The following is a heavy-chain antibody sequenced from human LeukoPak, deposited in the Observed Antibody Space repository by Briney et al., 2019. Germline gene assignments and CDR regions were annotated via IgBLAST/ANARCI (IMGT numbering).Heavy chain of an antibody. CDR3: AKDTLVGATTGAFDI. V-gene: IGHV3-9*03. J-gene: IGHJ3*02. Sequence: GGSLRLSCAASGFTFDDYAMHWVRQAPGKGREWVSGISWNSGSIGYADSVKGRFTISRDNAKNSLYLQMNSLRAEDMALYYCAKDTLVGATTGAFDIWGQGTMVTVSS. CDR1: GFTFDDYA. CDR2: ISWNSGSI. D-gene: IGHD1-26*01.